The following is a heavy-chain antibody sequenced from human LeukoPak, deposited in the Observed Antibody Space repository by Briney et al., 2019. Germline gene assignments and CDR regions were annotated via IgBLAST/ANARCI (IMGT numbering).Heavy chain of an antibody. CDR1: GGSISSSSYY. Sequence: PSETLSLTCTVSGGSISSSSYYWGWIRQPPGKGLEWIGSIYYSGSTYYNPSPKSRVTISVDTSKNQFSLKLSSVTAADTAVYYCAMTRIAALLWEVYWGQGTLVTVSS. V-gene: IGHV4-39*01. D-gene: IGHD6-6*01. CDR3: AMTRIAALLWEVY. J-gene: IGHJ4*02. CDR2: IYYSGST.